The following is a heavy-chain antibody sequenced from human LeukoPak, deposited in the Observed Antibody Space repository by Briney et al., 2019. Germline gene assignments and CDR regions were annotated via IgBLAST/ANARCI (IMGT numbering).Heavy chain of an antibody. V-gene: IGHV4-38-2*01. CDR1: GYSITSGYY. Sequence: SETLSLTCAVSGYSITSGYYWGWIRQPPGKGLEWIGAIYHSGSTHYNPSLESRVTISVDTPKNQFSLKLSSVTAADTAVYYCARQWQSTGFDYWGQGTLVTVSS. J-gene: IGHJ4*02. CDR2: IYHSGST. CDR3: ARQWQSTGFDY. D-gene: IGHD2-2*01.